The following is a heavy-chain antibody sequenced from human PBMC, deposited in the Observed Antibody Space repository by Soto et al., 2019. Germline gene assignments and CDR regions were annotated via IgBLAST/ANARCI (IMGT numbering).Heavy chain of an antibody. CDR2: INHSGNT. V-gene: IGHV4-34*01. Sequence: SETLSLTCAVYGGSFSGYYWSWIRQPPGKGLEWIGEINHSGNTNYNPSLKSRVTISVDKSKNQFSLKLSSVTAADTAVYYCARGVRFGENHFDYWGQGTLVTVSS. CDR1: GGSFSGYY. D-gene: IGHD3-10*01. CDR3: ARGVRFGENHFDY. J-gene: IGHJ4*02.